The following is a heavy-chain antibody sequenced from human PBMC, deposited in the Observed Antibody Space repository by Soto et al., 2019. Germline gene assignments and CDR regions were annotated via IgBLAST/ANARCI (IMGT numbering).Heavy chain of an antibody. Sequence: SETLSLTCAVYGGFLSESYWTWIRQPPGKGLEWIGEINHVGGTNYNPSLKSRVTMSVDTSQNQFSLRLISVTAADTAVYFCVRIRYQLPSSVLWLDPWGQGTPVTVSS. CDR2: INHVGGT. CDR3: VRIRYQLPSSVLWLDP. CDR1: GGFLSESY. D-gene: IGHD3-16*01. V-gene: IGHV4-34*01. J-gene: IGHJ5*02.